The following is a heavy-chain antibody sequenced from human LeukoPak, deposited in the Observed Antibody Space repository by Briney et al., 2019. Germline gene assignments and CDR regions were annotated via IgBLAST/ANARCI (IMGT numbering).Heavy chain of an antibody. J-gene: IGHJ6*03. CDR1: GGSISSSSYY. V-gene: IGHV4-39*02. CDR3: ATDYGGYYYYMDV. D-gene: IGHD4-23*01. Sequence: PSETLSLTCTVSGGSISSSSYYGGWIRQPPGKGLEWIGSMYYSGSAYYNPSLKSRVTISVDTSKNQFSLKLTSVTAADTAVYYCATDYGGYYYYMDVWGKGTTVTVSS. CDR2: MYYSGSA.